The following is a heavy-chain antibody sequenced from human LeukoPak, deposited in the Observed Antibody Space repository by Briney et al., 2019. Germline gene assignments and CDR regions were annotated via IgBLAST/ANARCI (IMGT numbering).Heavy chain of an antibody. Sequence: GSLRLSCAASGFTVSSNCMSWVRQAPGKGLEWVSVIYSGGSTYYADSVKGRFTISRDNSKNTLYLQMNSLRAEDTAVYYCARNIRDSSGWYGYYYYMDVWGKGTTVTISS. CDR3: ARNIRDSSGWYGYYYYMDV. J-gene: IGHJ6*03. D-gene: IGHD6-19*01. V-gene: IGHV3-53*01. CDR2: IYSGGST. CDR1: GFTVSSNC.